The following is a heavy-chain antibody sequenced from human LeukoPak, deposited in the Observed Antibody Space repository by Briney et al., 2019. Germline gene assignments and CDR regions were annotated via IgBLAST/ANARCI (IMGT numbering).Heavy chain of an antibody. Sequence: SETLSLTCTVSRGSFSSYYWSWIRQPPGKGLEWIGHIYSSGSTNYNPSLKSRVTISVDTSKNLFSLKLTSVTAADTAVYFCARVTASLSFYYDMDVWGQGTTVTVSS. CDR3: ARVTASLSFYYDMDV. V-gene: IGHV4-59*01. CDR2: IYSSGST. CDR1: RGSFSSYY. J-gene: IGHJ6*02. D-gene: IGHD2-21*02.